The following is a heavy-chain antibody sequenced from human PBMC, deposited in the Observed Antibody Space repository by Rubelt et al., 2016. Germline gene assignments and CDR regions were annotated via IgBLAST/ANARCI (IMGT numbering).Heavy chain of an antibody. CDR2: IFNGGDR. J-gene: IGHJ4*02. D-gene: IGHD2-2*01. CDR3: TAMRVGNHD. V-gene: IGHV3-66*01. Sequence: EVQLVESGGGVVQPGGSLRLSCAASRLSVSGTYMYWTRQAPGRGLEWISVIFNGGDRYYADSVRGRFSIAIDDSENTLYLQVNRLRVEDTAIYYCTAMRVGNHDWGQGDLVTVSS. CDR1: RLSVSGTY.